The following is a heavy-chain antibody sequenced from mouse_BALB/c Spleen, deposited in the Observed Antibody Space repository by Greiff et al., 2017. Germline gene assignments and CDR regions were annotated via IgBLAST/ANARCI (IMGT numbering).Heavy chain of an antibody. CDR2: IYPGDGDT. V-gene: IGHV1-80*01. CDR3: ARPYGSSWRVAMDY. Sequence: QVQLQQSGAELVRPGPSVKISCKASGYAFTSYWMNWVKQRPGQGLEWIGQIYPGDGDTNYNGKFKGKATLTADTSSSSAYMQLSSLTSEDSAVYFCARPYGSSWRVAMDYWGQGTSVTVSS. CDR1: GYAFTSYW. D-gene: IGHD1-1*01. J-gene: IGHJ4*01.